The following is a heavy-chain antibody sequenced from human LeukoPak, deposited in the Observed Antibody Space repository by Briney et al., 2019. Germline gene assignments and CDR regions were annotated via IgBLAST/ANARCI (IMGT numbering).Heavy chain of an antibody. CDR3: ARGDGYNSNDAFDI. J-gene: IGHJ3*02. Sequence: PGGSLRLSCAASGFTFSSYAMTWVRQAPGKGLEWVSGISGSGGSTYYADSVKGRFTISRDNSKNTLYLQMNSLRAEDTAVYYCARGDGYNSNDAFDIWGQGTMVTVSS. CDR1: GFTFSSYA. D-gene: IGHD5-24*01. CDR2: ISGSGGST. V-gene: IGHV3-23*01.